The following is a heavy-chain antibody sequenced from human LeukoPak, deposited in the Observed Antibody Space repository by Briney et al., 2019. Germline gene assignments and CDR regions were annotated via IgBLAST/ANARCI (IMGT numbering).Heavy chain of an antibody. CDR3: ARDRPYTGGWRGFDY. CDR1: GGTFSRYA. CDR2: IIPMFGIA. J-gene: IGHJ4*02. D-gene: IGHD6-19*01. Sequence: ASVKVSCKASGGTFSRYAISWVRQAPGQRLEWMGGIIPMFGIANYAQKFQGRVTITADESTSTAYMELSSLRSEDTAVYYCARDRPYTGGWRGFDYWGQGTLVTVSS. V-gene: IGHV1-69*13.